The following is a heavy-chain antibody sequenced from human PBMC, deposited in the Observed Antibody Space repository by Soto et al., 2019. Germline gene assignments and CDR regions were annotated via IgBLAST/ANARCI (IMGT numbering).Heavy chain of an antibody. V-gene: IGHV2-70*01. D-gene: IGHD2-21*01. CDR1: GFSLSTSGMC. Sequence: GSGPTLVNPTHTLTLTCTFSGFSLSTSGMCVSWIRQPPGKALEWLALIDWDDDKYYSTSLKTRLTISKDTSKNQVVLTMTNMDPVDTATYYCARIRRWWGFFDYWGQGTLVTVSS. CDR3: ARIRRWWGFFDY. J-gene: IGHJ4*02. CDR2: IDWDDDK.